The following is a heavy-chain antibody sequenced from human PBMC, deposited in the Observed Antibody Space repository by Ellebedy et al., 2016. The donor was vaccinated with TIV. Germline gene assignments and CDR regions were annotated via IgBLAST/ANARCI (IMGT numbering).Heavy chain of an antibody. Sequence: MPGGSLRLSCTVSGGSIRSSSYYWGWIRQLPGKGLEWIGSIYYSGSTYYNPSLKSRVTISVDTSKNQFSLKLSSVTAADTAAYYCARPPIVGGTVAFDYWGQGILVTVSS. V-gene: IGHV4-39*01. CDR3: ARPPIVGGTVAFDY. D-gene: IGHD1-26*01. CDR1: GGSIRSSSYY. CDR2: IYYSGST. J-gene: IGHJ4*02.